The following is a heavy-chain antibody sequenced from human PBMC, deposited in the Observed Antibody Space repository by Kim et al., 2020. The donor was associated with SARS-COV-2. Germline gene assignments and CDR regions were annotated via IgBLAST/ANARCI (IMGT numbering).Heavy chain of an antibody. D-gene: IGHD6-19*01. J-gene: IGHJ5*02. CDR3: AGVTVAVAGKGWFDP. V-gene: IGHV3-11*06. Sequence: SGKGRFTIYRDNAKNSLYLQMNSLRAEDTAVYYCAGVTVAVAGKGWFDPWGQGTLVTVCS.